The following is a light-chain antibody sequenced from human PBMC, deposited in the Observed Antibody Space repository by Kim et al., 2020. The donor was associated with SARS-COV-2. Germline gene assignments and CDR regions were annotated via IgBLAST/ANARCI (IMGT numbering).Light chain of an antibody. V-gene: IGKV3-20*01. CDR1: QSVSSSY. CDR3: QQCGSSPWT. CDR2: GAS. Sequence: EIVLTHSPGTLSLSPGERATLSCRASQSVSSSYLAWYQQKPGQAPRLLIYGASSRSTGIPDRFSGSESGTDFNLTISSLEPEDFAVYYCQQCGSSPWTFGQVTRVDIK. J-gene: IGKJ1*01.